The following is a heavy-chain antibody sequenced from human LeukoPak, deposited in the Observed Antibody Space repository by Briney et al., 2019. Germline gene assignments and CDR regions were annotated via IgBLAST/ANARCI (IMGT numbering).Heavy chain of an antibody. D-gene: IGHD6-19*01. CDR2: ISSSGSTI. CDR3: ARDSPPGIAVAGTGYYYYMDV. J-gene: IGHJ6*03. Sequence: PGGSLRLSCAASGFTFSSYEMNWVRQAPGKGLEWVSYISSSGSTIYYADSVKGRFTISRDNAKNSLYLQMNSLRAEDTAVYYCARDSPPGIAVAGTGYYYYMDVWGKGTTVTVSS. V-gene: IGHV3-48*03. CDR1: GFTFSSYE.